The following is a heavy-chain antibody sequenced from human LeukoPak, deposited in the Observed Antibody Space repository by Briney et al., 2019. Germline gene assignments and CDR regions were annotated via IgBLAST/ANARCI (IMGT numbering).Heavy chain of an antibody. J-gene: IGHJ4*02. CDR3: ARWYSSGWYSDY. V-gene: IGHV3-21*06. CDR2: VSGTSEYI. D-gene: IGHD6-19*01. CDR1: GFSFSTYS. Sequence: GGSLRLSCAASGFSFSTYSMIWVRQAPGKGLEWVSSVSGTSEYIYYADSVRGRFTISRDNAKNTVYLQMNSLRAEDTAVYYCARWYSSGWYSDYWGQGSLVTVSS.